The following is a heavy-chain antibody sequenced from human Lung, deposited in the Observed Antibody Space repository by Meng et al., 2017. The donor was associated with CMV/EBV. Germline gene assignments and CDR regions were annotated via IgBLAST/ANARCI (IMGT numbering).Heavy chain of an antibody. Sequence: ASXXVSCKASGYTFTAHYFHWVRQAPGQGLEWMGWIHPHRGDTNYAQQFQGRVTLTRDTSINTGYMELTRLTSDDTAVYYCARDNNWGPDYWGQATLVTVSS. J-gene: IGHJ4*02. CDR1: GYTFTAHY. D-gene: IGHD7-27*01. CDR3: ARDNNWGPDY. V-gene: IGHV1-2*02. CDR2: IHPHRGDT.